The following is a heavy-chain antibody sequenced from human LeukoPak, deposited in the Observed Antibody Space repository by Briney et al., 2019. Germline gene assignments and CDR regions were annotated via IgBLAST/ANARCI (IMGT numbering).Heavy chain of an antibody. CDR3: ARKMVGAAGGVDY. Sequence: GGSLRLSCAASGFTFSSYSMNRVRQAPGKGLEWVSSISSSSSHIYYADSVRGRFTISRDNAKNSLFLQMNSLRAEDTAVYYCARKMVGAAGGVDYWGQGTLVTVSS. V-gene: IGHV3-21*01. J-gene: IGHJ4*02. CDR2: ISSSSSHI. D-gene: IGHD2-15*01. CDR1: GFTFSSYS.